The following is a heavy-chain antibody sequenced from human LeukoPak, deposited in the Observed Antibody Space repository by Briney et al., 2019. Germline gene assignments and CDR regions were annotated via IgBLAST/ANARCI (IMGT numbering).Heavy chain of an antibody. Sequence: SETLSLTCTVSGGSISSSSYYWGWIRQPPGKGLEWIGSIYYSGSTYYNPSLKSRVTISVDTSKSQFSLKLSSVTAADTAVYYCARGDTSGPHRWFGPWGQGTLGNVFS. CDR1: GGSISSSSYY. CDR3: ARGDTSGPHRWFGP. V-gene: IGHV4-39*07. J-gene: IGHJ5*02. D-gene: IGHD3-10*01. CDR2: IYYSGST.